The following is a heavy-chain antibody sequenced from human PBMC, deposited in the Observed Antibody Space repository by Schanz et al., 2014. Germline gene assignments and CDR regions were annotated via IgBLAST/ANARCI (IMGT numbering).Heavy chain of an antibody. CDR1: GDSVNSNY. CDR2: FYNPGST. V-gene: IGHV4-59*08. D-gene: IGHD6-19*01. CDR3: ARNKYTSGWYYFDY. Sequence: QVQLQESGPGLVKPSETLSLTCTVSGDSVNSNYWNWIRQSPGRGLEWIGHFYNPGSTNYNPSLKSRPTISTAPPTNQVSLNLTSVTAADTAVYFCARNKYTSGWYYFDYWGQGVLVTVSS. J-gene: IGHJ4*02.